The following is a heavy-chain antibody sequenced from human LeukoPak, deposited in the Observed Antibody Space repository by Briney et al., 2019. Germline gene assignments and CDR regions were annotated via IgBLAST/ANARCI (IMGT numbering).Heavy chain of an antibody. CDR1: GFIFDIYT. V-gene: IGHV3-74*01. D-gene: IGHD1-26*01. J-gene: IGHJ3*02. Sequence: PGGSLRLSCAASGFIFDIYTMHWVRQAPGKGLEWVSRINSDGSSTSYADSVKGRFTISRDNAKNTLYLQMNSLRAEDTAVYYCARYSGDDAFDIWGQGTMVTVSS. CDR3: ARYSGDDAFDI. CDR2: INSDGSST.